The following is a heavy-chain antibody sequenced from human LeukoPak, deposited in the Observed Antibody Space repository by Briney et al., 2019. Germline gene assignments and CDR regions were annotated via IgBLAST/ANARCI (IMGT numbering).Heavy chain of an antibody. CDR2: IYETGST. Sequence: PSETLSLTCSVSGGSLSSSSYYWGRIRQPPGRGLEWIGNIYETGSTNYNPSLKSRVTISVDTSKNQFSLKLSSVTAADTAVYYCVRPDDNSFDFWGQGTMVTVPS. V-gene: IGHV4-39*01. D-gene: IGHD3-9*01. CDR3: VRPDDNSFDF. J-gene: IGHJ3*01. CDR1: GGSLSSSSYY.